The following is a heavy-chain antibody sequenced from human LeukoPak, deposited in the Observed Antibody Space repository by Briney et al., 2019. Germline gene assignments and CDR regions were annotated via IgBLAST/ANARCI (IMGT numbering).Heavy chain of an antibody. J-gene: IGHJ4*02. V-gene: IGHV3-21*01. Sequence: GGSLRLSCAASGFTFSTYAMNWVRHAPGKGLEGVSSISSSSSYIYYADSLKGRFTISRDSAKNSLFLQMHSLRAEDTAVYYCARTSSLTPTPSFDYWGQGALVTVSS. CDR3: ARTSSLTPTPSFDY. CDR1: GFTFSTYA. D-gene: IGHD2-15*01. CDR2: ISSSSSYI.